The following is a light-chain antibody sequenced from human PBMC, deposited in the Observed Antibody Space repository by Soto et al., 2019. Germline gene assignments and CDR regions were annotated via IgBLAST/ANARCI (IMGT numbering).Light chain of an antibody. V-gene: IGKV1-39*01. CDR3: QQSYGIPFT. J-gene: IGKJ3*01. Sequence: DLQMTQSPSSLSASVGDRVTITCRASQSISSYLNWYQQKPGKAPKLLIYAASSVQSGVPSRFSGSGSGTDFTPTISSLQPEDFAAYYCQQSYGIPFTFGPGTKVDIK. CDR1: QSISSY. CDR2: AAS.